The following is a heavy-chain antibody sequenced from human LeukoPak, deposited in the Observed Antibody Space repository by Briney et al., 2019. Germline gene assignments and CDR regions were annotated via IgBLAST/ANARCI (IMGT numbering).Heavy chain of an antibody. CDR2: IIPIFGTA. J-gene: IGHJ4*02. CDR1: GGTFSSYA. CDR3: ARDEQFNYYDSSGYHFFDY. D-gene: IGHD3-22*01. V-gene: IGHV1-69*05. Sequence: SVKVSCKASGGTFSSYAISWVRQAPGQGLEWMGRIIPIFGTANYAQKFQGRVTITTDESTSTAYMELSSLRSEDTAVYYCARDEQFNYYDSSGYHFFDYWGQGTLVTVSS.